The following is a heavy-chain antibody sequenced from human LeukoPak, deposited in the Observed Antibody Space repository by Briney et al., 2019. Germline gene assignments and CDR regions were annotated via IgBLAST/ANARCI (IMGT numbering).Heavy chain of an antibody. J-gene: IGHJ5*02. Sequence: SVKVSCKASGGTFSSYAISWVRQAPGQGLEWMGRIIPILGIANYAQKFQGRVTITADKSTSTAYMELSSLRSEDTAVYYCAREPVPGIAAAGTFDHWGQGTLVTVSS. CDR2: IIPILGIA. V-gene: IGHV1-69*04. CDR3: AREPVPGIAAAGTFDH. CDR1: GGTFSSYA. D-gene: IGHD6-13*01.